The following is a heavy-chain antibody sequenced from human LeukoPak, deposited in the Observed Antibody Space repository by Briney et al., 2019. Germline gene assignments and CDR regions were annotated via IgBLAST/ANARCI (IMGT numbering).Heavy chain of an antibody. CDR2: VYYSGNT. D-gene: IGHD3-16*01. CDR3: ARRYGFFDS. J-gene: IGHJ4*02. Sequence: LSDSLSLTLSVSGDPMRNSNAYWGFIRGRPGKRLEWIASVYYSGNTYYNPSLKSRVSISVETSKNQFSLKLSSVTAADTAVYYCARRYGFFDSWGQGVLVTVSS. V-gene: IGHV4-39*01. CDR1: GDPMRNSNAY.